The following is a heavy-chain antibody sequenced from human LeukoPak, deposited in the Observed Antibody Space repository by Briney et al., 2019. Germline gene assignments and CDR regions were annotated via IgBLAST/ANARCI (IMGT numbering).Heavy chain of an antibody. CDR1: GFTFSSYW. Sequence: PRGSLRLSCAASGFTFSSYWMSWVRQAPGKGLEWVANIKQDGSEKYCVDSVKGRFTISRDNAKNSLYLQMNSLRAEDTAVYYCARLGEERRIVLMVYAGFDYWGQGTLVTVSS. CDR3: ARLGEERRIVLMVYAGFDY. CDR2: IKQDGSEK. D-gene: IGHD2-8*01. J-gene: IGHJ4*02. V-gene: IGHV3-7*03.